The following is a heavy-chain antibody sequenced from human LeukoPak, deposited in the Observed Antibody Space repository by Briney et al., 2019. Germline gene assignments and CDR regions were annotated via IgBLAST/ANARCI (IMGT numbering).Heavy chain of an antibody. D-gene: IGHD5-12*01. V-gene: IGHV3-11*04. CDR3: ARGPSGYHNT. CDR1: GFTVSGNY. Sequence: GGSLRLSCAVSGFTVSGNYMSWVRQAPGKGLEWVSHISTGGDTVYYTDSVKGRFSISRDNAKNSLYLQMNSLRAEDTAVYYCARGPSGYHNTGGQGTLVTVSS. J-gene: IGHJ4*02. CDR2: ISTGGDTV.